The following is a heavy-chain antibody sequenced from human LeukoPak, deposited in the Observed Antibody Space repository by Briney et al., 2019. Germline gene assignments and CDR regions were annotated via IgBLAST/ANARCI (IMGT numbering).Heavy chain of an antibody. J-gene: IGHJ4*02. CDR1: GFTFNSYA. CDR3: AKDGTTTGWYHFDY. CDR2: ISGSAGST. D-gene: IGHD6-19*01. Sequence: PGGSLRLSCAASGFTFNSYAMSWVRQAPGKGLEWVSSISGSAGSTYYADSVKGRFTISRDNFKNMLYLQMNSLRAEDTAVYYCAKDGTTTGWYHFDYWGQGTLVTVS. V-gene: IGHV3-23*01.